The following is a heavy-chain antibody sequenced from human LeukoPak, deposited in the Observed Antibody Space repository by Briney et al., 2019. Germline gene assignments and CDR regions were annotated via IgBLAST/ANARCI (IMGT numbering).Heavy chain of an antibody. CDR3: ARDYCSSTSCHDVFDI. Sequence: GGSLRLSCAASGFTFSNHWMSWVRQAPGKGLEWVANIKQDGSEKYYVDSVKGRFTISRDNAKNSLYLQMNSLRAEDTAVYYSARDYCSSTSCHDVFDIWGQGTMVTVSS. J-gene: IGHJ3*02. CDR2: IKQDGSEK. D-gene: IGHD2-2*01. V-gene: IGHV3-7*01. CDR1: GFTFSNHW.